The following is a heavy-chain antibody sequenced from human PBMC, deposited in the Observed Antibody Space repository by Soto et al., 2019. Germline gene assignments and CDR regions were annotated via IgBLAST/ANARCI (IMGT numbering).Heavy chain of an antibody. CDR3: ATHFTGVLVLGTSPPGGDNYGWDV. Sequence: QVQLVQSGAEVKKPGSSVKVSCKASGGTFSRYTFTWVRQAPGQGLEWMGRIIPILDIPNYAQNFQGRVTSTRDKSTGSAYMELSGLPSHDAAVYYCATHFTGVLVLGTSPPGGDNYGWDVWGQGTTVTVSS. D-gene: IGHD2-8*02. V-gene: IGHV1-69*02. CDR1: GGTFSRYT. J-gene: IGHJ6*02. CDR2: IIPILDIP.